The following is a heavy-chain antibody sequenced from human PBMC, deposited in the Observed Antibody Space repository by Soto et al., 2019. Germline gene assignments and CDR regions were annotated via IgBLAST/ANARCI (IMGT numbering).Heavy chain of an antibody. CDR1: GFTFSSYA. V-gene: IGHV3-30-3*01. CDR3: ARDWQWLIHFDY. Sequence: QVQLVESGGGVVQPGRSLRLSCAASGFTFSSYAMHWVRQAPGKGLEWVAVISYDGSNKYYADSVKGRFTISRDNSKNTLYLQMDSLRAEVTAVYYCARDWQWLIHFDYWGQGTLVNVSS. D-gene: IGHD6-19*01. J-gene: IGHJ4*02. CDR2: ISYDGSNK.